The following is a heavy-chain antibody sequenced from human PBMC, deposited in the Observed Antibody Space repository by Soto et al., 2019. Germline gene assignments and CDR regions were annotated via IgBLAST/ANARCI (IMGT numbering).Heavy chain of an antibody. D-gene: IGHD1-1*01. J-gene: IGHJ6*02. CDR3: ARGKGMEENYYYYGLDI. CDR1: GGTFSSYA. V-gene: IGHV1-69*13. Sequence: ASVKVSCKASGGTFSSYAISWVRQAPGQGLEWMGGIIPIFGTANYAQKFQGRVTITADESTSTAYMELSSLRSEDTAVYYCARGKGMEENYYYYGLDIWGQGTTVTAP. CDR2: IIPIFGTA.